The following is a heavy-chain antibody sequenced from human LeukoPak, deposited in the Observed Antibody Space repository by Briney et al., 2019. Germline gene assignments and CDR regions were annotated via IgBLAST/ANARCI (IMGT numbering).Heavy chain of an antibody. D-gene: IGHD3-10*01. J-gene: IGHJ4*02. CDR3: AKATYYYGPGSYYNLDY. V-gene: IGHV3-30*18. CDR2: ISYDGSNK. Sequence: GRSLRLSCAASGFTFSSYGMHWVRQAPGKGLEWVAVISYDGSNKYYADSVKGRFTISRDNSKNTLYLQMNSLRAEDTAVYYCAKATYYYGPGSYYNLDYWGQGTLVTVSS. CDR1: GFTFSSYG.